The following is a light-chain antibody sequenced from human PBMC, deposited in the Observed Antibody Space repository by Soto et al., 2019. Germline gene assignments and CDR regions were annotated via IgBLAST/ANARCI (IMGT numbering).Light chain of an antibody. Sequence: DIQMTQSPSSLSASVGNRVTITCRASQSISTYLNWYQQKPGLAPKLLIYAASSLQSGVPSRFSGSGSGTEFTLTISSLQPDDFATYYCQHYNSYSEAFGQGTKVDIK. V-gene: IGKV1-5*01. CDR3: QHYNSYSEA. CDR1: QSISTY. CDR2: AAS. J-gene: IGKJ1*01.